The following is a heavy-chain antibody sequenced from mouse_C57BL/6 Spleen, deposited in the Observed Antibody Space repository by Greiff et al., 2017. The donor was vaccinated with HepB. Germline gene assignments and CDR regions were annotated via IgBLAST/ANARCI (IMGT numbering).Heavy chain of an antibody. V-gene: IGHV1-4*01. CDR1: GYTFTSYT. D-gene: IGHD1-1*01. J-gene: IGHJ4*01. CDR2: INPSSGYT. Sequence: VHLVESGAELARPGASVKMSCKASGYTFTSYTMHWVKQRPGQGLEWIGYINPSSGYTKYNQKFKDKATLTADKSSSTAYMQLSSLTSEDSAVYYCARHGSPYAMDYWGQGTSVTVSS. CDR3: ARHGSPYAMDY.